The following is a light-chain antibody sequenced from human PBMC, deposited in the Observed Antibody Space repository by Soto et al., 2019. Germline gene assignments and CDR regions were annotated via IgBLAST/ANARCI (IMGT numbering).Light chain of an antibody. Sequence: DIQMTQSPSTLSAPVGDRVTITCRASQSVTNWLAWYQQKPGKAPNLLIYDASRLQSGIPSRFSGSGSGTEFTLTISSLQPDDFATYYCQQYTTYPYTCGQGTKLEIK. CDR1: QSVTNW. J-gene: IGKJ2*01. V-gene: IGKV1-5*01. CDR2: DAS. CDR3: QQYTTYPYT.